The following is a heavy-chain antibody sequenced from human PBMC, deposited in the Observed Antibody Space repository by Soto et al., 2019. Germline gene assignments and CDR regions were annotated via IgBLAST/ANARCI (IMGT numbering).Heavy chain of an antibody. CDR1: GFTFSSYG. D-gene: IGHD2-15*01. CDR3: AKDSQLDYCSGGSCYVY. V-gene: IGHV3-30*18. J-gene: IGHJ4*02. CDR2: ISYDGSNK. Sequence: GGSLRLSCAASGFTFSSYGMHWVRQAPGKGLEWVAVISYDGSNKYYADSVKGRFTISRDNSKNTLYLQMNSLRAEDTAVYYRAKDSQLDYCSGGSCYVYWGQGTLVTVSS.